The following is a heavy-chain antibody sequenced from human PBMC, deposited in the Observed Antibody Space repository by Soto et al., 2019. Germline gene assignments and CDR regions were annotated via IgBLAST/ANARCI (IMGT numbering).Heavy chain of an antibody. D-gene: IGHD6-6*01. Sequence: EVQLLESGGGLVQPGGSLRLSCAASGFTFSSYAMSWVRQAPGKGLEWVSAISGSGGSTYYEDSVKGRFTISRANSKNTLSLQMSSLRAEDTAVYYCAKALTDSSSRPDLDYWGQGTLVTVSS. CDR3: AKALTDSSSRPDLDY. J-gene: IGHJ4*02. V-gene: IGHV3-23*01. CDR2: ISGSGGST. CDR1: GFTFSSYA.